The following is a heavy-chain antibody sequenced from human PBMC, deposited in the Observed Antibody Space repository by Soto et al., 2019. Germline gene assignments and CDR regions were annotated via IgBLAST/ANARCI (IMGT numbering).Heavy chain of an antibody. D-gene: IGHD2-2*01. V-gene: IGHV3-48*03. CDR1: GFTFSSYE. J-gene: IGHJ6*02. CDR3: ARVPVVVVPAADYGMDV. CDR2: ISSSGSTI. Sequence: GGSLRLSCAASGFTFSSYEMNRVRQAPGKGLEWVSYISSSGSTIYYADSVKGRFTISRDNAKNSLYLQMNSLRAEDTAVYYCARVPVVVVPAADYGMDVWGQGTTVTVSS.